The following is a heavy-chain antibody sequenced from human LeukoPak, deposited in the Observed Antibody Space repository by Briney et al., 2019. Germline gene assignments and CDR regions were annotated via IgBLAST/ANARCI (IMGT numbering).Heavy chain of an antibody. Sequence: SETLSLTCTVSGGSISSYYWSWIRQPPGKGLEWIGYIYYSGSTNYNPSLKSRVTISVDTSKNQFSLKLSSVTAADTAVYYCARDRSGDLLANWFDPWGQGTLVTVSS. V-gene: IGHV4-59*12. J-gene: IGHJ5*02. CDR2: IYYSGST. D-gene: IGHD2-21*02. CDR1: GGSISSYY. CDR3: ARDRSGDLLANWFDP.